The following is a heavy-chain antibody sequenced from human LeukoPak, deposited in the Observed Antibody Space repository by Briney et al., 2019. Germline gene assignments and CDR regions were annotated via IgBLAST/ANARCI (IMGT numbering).Heavy chain of an antibody. V-gene: IGHV1-46*01. CDR1: GYTFTSYY. CDR2: INPSGGST. CDR3: AREMVSRSWGFYGMDV. J-gene: IGHJ6*02. Sequence: ASVKVSCKASGYTFTSYYMHWVRQAPGQGLEWMGIINPSGGSTSYAQKFQGRVTMTRDTSTSTVYMELSSLRSEDTAVYYCAREMVSRSWGFYGMDVWGQGTTVTVSS. D-gene: IGHD3-16*01.